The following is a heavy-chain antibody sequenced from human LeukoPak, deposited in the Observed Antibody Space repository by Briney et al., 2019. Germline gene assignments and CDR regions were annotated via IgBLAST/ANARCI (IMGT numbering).Heavy chain of an antibody. Sequence: GGSLRLSCAASGFTFSSYTMNWVRQAPGKGLEWVSVTYSGGSTYYADSVKGRFTISRDNSKNTLYLQMNSLRAEDTAVYYCARDGSGVRGADKTYYYYMDVWGKGTTVTVSS. D-gene: IGHD3-10*01. CDR1: GFTFSSYT. J-gene: IGHJ6*03. CDR2: TYSGGST. V-gene: IGHV3-66*01. CDR3: ARDGSGVRGADKTYYYYMDV.